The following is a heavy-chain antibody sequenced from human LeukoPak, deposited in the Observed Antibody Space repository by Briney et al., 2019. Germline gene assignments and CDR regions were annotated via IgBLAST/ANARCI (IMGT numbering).Heavy chain of an antibody. V-gene: IGHV4-34*01. CDR1: GGSFSGYY. CDR2: INHSGST. CDR3: ARGASGSYF. J-gene: IGHJ3*01. Sequence: SETLSLTCAVYGGSFSGYYWSWIRQPPGKGPEWIGEINHSGSTNYNPSLKSRVTISVDTSKNQFSLKLSSVTAADTAVYYCARGASGSYFWGQGTMVTVSS. D-gene: IGHD1-26*01.